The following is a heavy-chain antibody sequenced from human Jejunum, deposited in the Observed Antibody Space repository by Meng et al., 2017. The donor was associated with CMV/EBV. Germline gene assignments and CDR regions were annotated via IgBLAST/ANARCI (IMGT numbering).Heavy chain of an antibody. Sequence: LQLEESGSGLVKPSETLSLTCTMSGASISDSSYYWGWIRQPPGKGLEWIGSVYYSGSTYYNPSLESRVTISVDTSKNQFSLKLTSVTAADTATYYCARDPTPDGSDYWGRGTLVTVSS. D-gene: IGHD3-10*01. V-gene: IGHV4-39*07. J-gene: IGHJ4*02. CDR2: VYYSGST. CDR1: GASISDSSYY. CDR3: ARDPTPDGSDY.